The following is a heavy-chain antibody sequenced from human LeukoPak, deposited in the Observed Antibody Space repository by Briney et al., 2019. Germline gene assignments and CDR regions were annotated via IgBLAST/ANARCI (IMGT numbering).Heavy chain of an antibody. CDR3: ARLVRAYCGSDCRDAFDY. Sequence: GGSLRLSCAASGFSFTTYSMNWVRQAPGKGLEWVSSISSSSSYIYYADSVKGRFTISRDNAKNSLYLQMNSLRAEDTAVYYCARLVRAYCGSDCRDAFDYWGQGTLVTVSS. CDR2: ISSSSSYI. CDR1: GFSFTTYS. V-gene: IGHV3-21*01. J-gene: IGHJ4*02. D-gene: IGHD2-21*02.